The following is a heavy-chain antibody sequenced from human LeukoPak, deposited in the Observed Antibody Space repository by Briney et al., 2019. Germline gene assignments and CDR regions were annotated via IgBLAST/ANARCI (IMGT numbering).Heavy chain of an antibody. Sequence: GGSLRLSCAASGFTVSSNYMSWVRQAPGKGLEWVSVIYSGGSTYYADSVKGRLTISRDNSKNTLYLQMNSLRAEDTAVFYCARVVVTGTFYYYYMDVWGKGTTVTVSS. CDR2: IYSGGST. CDR1: GFTVSSNY. D-gene: IGHD1-7*01. CDR3: ARVVVTGTFYYYYMDV. V-gene: IGHV3-66*02. J-gene: IGHJ6*03.